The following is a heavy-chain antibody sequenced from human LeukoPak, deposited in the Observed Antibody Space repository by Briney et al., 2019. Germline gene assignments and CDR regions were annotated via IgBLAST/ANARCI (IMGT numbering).Heavy chain of an antibody. CDR1: GFPFSRFA. CDR2: ISGSSEST. V-gene: IGHV3-23*01. D-gene: IGHD2-2*01. J-gene: IGHJ4*02. Sequence: GGSLRLSCAASGFPFSRFAMTWVRQAPGKGLEWVSAISGSSESTNYADSVKGRFTISRDNSKNTLYLQMNSLRAEDTAVYYCAKVGYCSSTSCYPTYYFDYWGQGTLVTVSS. CDR3: AKVGYCSSTSCYPTYYFDY.